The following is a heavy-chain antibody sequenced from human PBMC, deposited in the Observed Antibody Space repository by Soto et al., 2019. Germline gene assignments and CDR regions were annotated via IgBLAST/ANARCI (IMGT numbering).Heavy chain of an antibody. V-gene: IGHV1-18*01. CDR2: ITGYDGNA. CDR1: GYTFTSYG. CDR3: AITTHEEPTFDY. Sequence: QVQLVQSGAEVKKPGASVKVSCKASGYTFTSYGISWVRQAPGQGLEWMGWITGYDGNANYAQKFQGRVTMTTDTSTNTAYMDLRRLSSDDTAVYYCAITTHEEPTFDYWGQGTLVTVSS. D-gene: IGHD1-26*01. J-gene: IGHJ4*02.